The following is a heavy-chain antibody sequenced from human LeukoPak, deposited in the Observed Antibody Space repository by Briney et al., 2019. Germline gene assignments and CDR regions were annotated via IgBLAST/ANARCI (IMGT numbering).Heavy chain of an antibody. Sequence: SETLSLTCTVSGDSISSSSYCWDWIRQPPGKGLEWIGNIYNSANTHYNPSLKTRITMSVDTSKNQFSLKLNSVTAADTGIYYCARHSRSGYIGYENAFDIWGQGTMATFSS. CDR1: GDSISSSSYC. V-gene: IGHV4-39*01. J-gene: IGHJ3*02. D-gene: IGHD5-12*01. CDR3: ARHSRSGYIGYENAFDI. CDR2: IYNSANT.